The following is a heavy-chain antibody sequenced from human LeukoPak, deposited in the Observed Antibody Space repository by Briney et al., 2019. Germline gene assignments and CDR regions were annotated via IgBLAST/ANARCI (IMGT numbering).Heavy chain of an antibody. J-gene: IGHJ4*02. Sequence: ASVKVSCKASGYTFTSYAMNWVRQAPGQGLEWMAIISPSGGGTSYAQKFQDRVSVTRDTSTSTVYMELRSLRSADTAVYYCARSPHILTGENFDYWGQGTLLTVSS. V-gene: IGHV1-46*01. D-gene: IGHD3-9*01. CDR3: ARSPHILTGENFDY. CDR2: ISPSGGGT. CDR1: GYTFTSYA.